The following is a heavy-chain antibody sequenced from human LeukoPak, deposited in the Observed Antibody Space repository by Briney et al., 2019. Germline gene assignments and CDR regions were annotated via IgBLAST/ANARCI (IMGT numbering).Heavy chain of an antibody. CDR3: ARSRGSSGSYPFDY. Sequence: AGSLTLSCAASGFTFSSYSMNWARQAPGKGLEWVSYISSSSSTIYYAGSVKGRFTISRDNATNSLFLQINSLRAEDTAVYYCARSRGSSGSYPFDYWGQGTLVTVSS. V-gene: IGHV3-48*01. J-gene: IGHJ4*02. CDR1: GFTFSSYS. D-gene: IGHD1-26*01. CDR2: ISSSSSTI.